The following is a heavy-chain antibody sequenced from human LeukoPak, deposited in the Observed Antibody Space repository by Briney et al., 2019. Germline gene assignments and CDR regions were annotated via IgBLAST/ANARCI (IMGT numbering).Heavy chain of an antibody. D-gene: IGHD6-13*01. CDR1: GFTFSSYS. Sequence: GGSLRLSCAASGFTFSSYSMNWVRQAPGKGLEWVSGINWNGGSTGYADSVKGRFTISRDNAKNSLYLQMNSLRAEDTALYYCARGGPKAAAGYWGQGTLVTVSS. J-gene: IGHJ4*02. CDR2: INWNGGST. V-gene: IGHV3-20*04. CDR3: ARGGPKAAAGY.